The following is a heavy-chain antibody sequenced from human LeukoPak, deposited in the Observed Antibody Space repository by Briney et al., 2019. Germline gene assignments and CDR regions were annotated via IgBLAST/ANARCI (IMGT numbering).Heavy chain of an antibody. V-gene: IGHV1-46*01. CDR3: ARVPMVRGVIGYYGMDV. D-gene: IGHD3-10*01. Sequence: GASVKVSCKASGYTFTSYYMHWVRQAPGQGLEWMGIINPSGGSTSYAQKFQGRVTMTRDTSTSTVYMELGSLRSEDTAVYYCARVPMVRGVIGYYGMDVWGKGTTVTVSS. CDR2: INPSGGST. CDR1: GYTFTSYY. J-gene: IGHJ6*04.